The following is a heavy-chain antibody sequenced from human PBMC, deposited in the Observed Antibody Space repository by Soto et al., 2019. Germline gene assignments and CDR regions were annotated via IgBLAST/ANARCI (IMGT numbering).Heavy chain of an antibody. CDR2: IYYSGST. Sequence: SETLSLTCTVSGGSISSYYWSWIRQPPGKGLEWIGYIYYSGSTNYNPSLKSRVTISVDTSKNQFSLKLSSVTAADTAVYYCARGVPQPPDDYYYYMDVWGKGTTVTVSS. J-gene: IGHJ6*03. CDR3: ARGVPQPPDDYYYYMDV. CDR1: GGSISSYY. V-gene: IGHV4-59*01.